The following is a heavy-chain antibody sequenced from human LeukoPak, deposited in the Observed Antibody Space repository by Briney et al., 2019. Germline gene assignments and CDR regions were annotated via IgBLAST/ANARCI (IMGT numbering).Heavy chain of an antibody. Sequence: GRSLRLSCAASGFSFSSYGMHWVRQAPGKGLEWVAIIWYDGSNKYYADSVKGRFTISRDNSRNTLYLQMNSLRAEDTAVYYCAKGGYTNYPDGYYYMDVWGKGTTVTVSS. CDR2: IWYDGSNK. V-gene: IGHV3-33*06. CDR3: AKGGYTNYPDGYYYMDV. J-gene: IGHJ6*03. D-gene: IGHD4-11*01. CDR1: GFSFSSYG.